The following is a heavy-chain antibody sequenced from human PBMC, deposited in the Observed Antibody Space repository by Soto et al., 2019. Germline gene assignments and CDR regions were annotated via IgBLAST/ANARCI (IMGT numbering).Heavy chain of an antibody. J-gene: IGHJ5*01. V-gene: IGHV4-30-4*01. D-gene: IGHD7-27*01. CDR3: ARGRYCLTGRCFPNWFDS. CDR1: GDSISNLDYF. CDR2: IYKSATT. Sequence: TSETLSLTCSVSGDSISNLDYFWAWIRQPPGQALEYIGYIYKSATTYYNPSFESRVAISVDTSKSQFSLNVTSVTAADTAVYFCARGRYCLTGRCFPNWFDSWGPGALVTLSS.